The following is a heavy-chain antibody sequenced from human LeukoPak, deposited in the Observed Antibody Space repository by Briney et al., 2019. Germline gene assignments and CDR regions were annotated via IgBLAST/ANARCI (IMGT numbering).Heavy chain of an antibody. J-gene: IGHJ4*02. CDR3: ARSTYCSSTSGLFDY. V-gene: IGHV3-53*01. CDR2: IYSGGDR. CDR1: DFRVTSYY. D-gene: IGHD2-2*01. Sequence: GGSLRLSCAPSDFRVTSYYMGWVRQAPGKGLDWVSLIYSGGDRYYADSVKGRFTISRDTSKNTLDLQMNSLRPEDTAVYYCARSTYCSSTSGLFDYWGQGTLVTVSS.